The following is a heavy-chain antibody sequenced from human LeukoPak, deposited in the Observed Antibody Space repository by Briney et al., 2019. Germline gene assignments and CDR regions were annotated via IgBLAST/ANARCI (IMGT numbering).Heavy chain of an antibody. D-gene: IGHD6-13*01. CDR2: IYYSGST. CDR1: GGSISSSSYY. J-gene: IGHJ4*02. Sequence: SETLSLTCTVSGGSISSSSYYWGWIRHPPGMGLEWIVNIYYSGSTYYNPSLKRRVTISVDTSKNQFSLKLSSVTAADTAVYYCARQDSSSWYRADFDYWGQGTLVTVSS. V-gene: IGHV4-39*01. CDR3: ARQDSSSWYRADFDY.